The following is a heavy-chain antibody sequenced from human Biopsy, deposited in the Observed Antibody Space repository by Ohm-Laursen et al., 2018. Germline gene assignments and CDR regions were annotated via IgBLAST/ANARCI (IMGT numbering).Heavy chain of an antibody. CDR1: VGSISSGSNY. Sequence: SDTLSLTCTVSVGSISSGSNYWAWIRQPPGKGLEWIGRVYHSGTTYYSPSLKSRVTISVDTSKNQLSLKVTSVTAADTAAYYCARHDGNGPFALDSWGQGTLVTVPS. CDR2: VYHSGTT. CDR3: ARHDGNGPFALDS. J-gene: IGHJ4*02. V-gene: IGHV4-39*01. D-gene: IGHD5-24*01.